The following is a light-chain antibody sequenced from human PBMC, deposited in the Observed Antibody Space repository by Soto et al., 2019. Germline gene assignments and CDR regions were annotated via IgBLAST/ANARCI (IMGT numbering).Light chain of an antibody. CDR1: QSVIRAY. V-gene: IGKV3-20*01. Sequence: EIVLAQSPGTLSLSPGQRATLSCRASQSVIRAYVAWYQHKPGKAPRLLIYAASSRPSGIPDRFGGSGSGTDFTLTISRLEPEDFALYYCQQYGSSPLTFGGGTRVEFK. CDR2: AAS. CDR3: QQYGSSPLT. J-gene: IGKJ4*01.